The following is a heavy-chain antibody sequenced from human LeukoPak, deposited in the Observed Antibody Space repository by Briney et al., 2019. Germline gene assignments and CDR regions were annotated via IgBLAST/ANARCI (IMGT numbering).Heavy chain of an antibody. CDR2: IRGSGDRT. V-gene: IGHV3-23*01. J-gene: IGHJ6*03. CDR1: GFTFSSYA. CDR3: AKDSKIVGATFRSYHYMDV. Sequence: GGSLRLSCAASGFTFSSYAMSWVRQAPGKGLEWFAAIRGSGDRTQHADSVTGRFTISIDNSKNTLYLQMNRLRAEETAVYYCAKDSKIVGATFRSYHYMDVWGKGTTVTVSS. D-gene: IGHD1-26*01.